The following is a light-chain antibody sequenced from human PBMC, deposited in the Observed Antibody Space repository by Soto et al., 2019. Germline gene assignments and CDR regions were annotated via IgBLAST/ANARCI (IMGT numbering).Light chain of an antibody. Sequence: DIVLTQSPGTLYLSPGQRATLSCRASQSIGSDSLAWYQQKPGQAPRLLIYDTSTRATSIPDRFGGSGSGKDFTLTISRLEPEDFAVYSFQQSGSSLCTVGQGTKWDIK. J-gene: IGKJ1*01. CDR2: DTS. CDR3: QQSGSSLCT. CDR1: QSIGSDS. V-gene: IGKV3-20*01.